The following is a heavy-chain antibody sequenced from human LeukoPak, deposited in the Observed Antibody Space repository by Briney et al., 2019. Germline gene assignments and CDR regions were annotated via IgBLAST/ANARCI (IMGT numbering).Heavy chain of an antibody. CDR3: ARVPESVGINYFDS. J-gene: IGHJ4*02. Sequence: PSETLSLTCAVYGGSFSGNFWSWVRQPPGKGLEWIGEINHRRNTNYNPSLKSRVTISVDTSKNQLSLRLSSVTAADTAVYYCARVPESVGINYFDSWGQGTQVTVSS. CDR2: INHRRNT. CDR1: GGSFSGNF. V-gene: IGHV4-34*01. D-gene: IGHD1-26*01.